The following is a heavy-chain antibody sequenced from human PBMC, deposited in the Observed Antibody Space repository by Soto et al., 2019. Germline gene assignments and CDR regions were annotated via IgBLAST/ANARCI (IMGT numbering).Heavy chain of an antibody. CDR3: AKVRAGDYVGELGF. Sequence: EVQLLESGGGLVQPVWSLRLSCAAAGFTFHSYAMTWVSQAPGKGLEWVSAISGSGTGTFYADSGKGRLTISRDNSKNTIYLEMKSLRVEDTARYYCAKVRAGDYVGELGFWGQGTLVTVSS. CDR1: GFTFHSYA. J-gene: IGHJ4*02. V-gene: IGHV3-23*01. CDR2: ISGSGTGT. D-gene: IGHD3-10*01.